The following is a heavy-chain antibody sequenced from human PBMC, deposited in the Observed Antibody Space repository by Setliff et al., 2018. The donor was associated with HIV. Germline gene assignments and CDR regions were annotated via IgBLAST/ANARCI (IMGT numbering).Heavy chain of an antibody. Sequence: PSETLSLTCTVSGGSISSSSYYWGWIRQPQGKGLEWIGSIYYSGSTYKPSLKSRVTISVDTSKNQFSLKLRSVTAADTAIYYCARGSDWHPDWGQGTLVTVSS. CDR3: ARGSDWHPD. V-gene: IGHV4-39*07. CDR2: IYYSGST. CDR1: GGSISSSSYY. J-gene: IGHJ4*02. D-gene: IGHD3-9*01.